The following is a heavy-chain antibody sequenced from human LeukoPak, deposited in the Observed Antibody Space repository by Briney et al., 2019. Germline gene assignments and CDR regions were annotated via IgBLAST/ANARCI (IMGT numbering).Heavy chain of an antibody. D-gene: IGHD2-2*01. J-gene: IGHJ4*02. V-gene: IGHV3-74*01. CDR1: GFTFSSYW. CDR2: INSDGSST. Sequence: GGSLRLSCAASGFTFSSYWMHWVRQAPGKGLVWVSRINSDGSSTSYADSVKGRFTIPRDNAKNTLYLQMNSLRAEDTAVYYCARENQYCSSTSCYFDYWGQGTLVTVSS. CDR3: ARENQYCSSTSCYFDY.